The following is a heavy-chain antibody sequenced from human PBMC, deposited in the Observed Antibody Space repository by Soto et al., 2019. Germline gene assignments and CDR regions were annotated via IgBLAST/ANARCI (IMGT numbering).Heavy chain of an antibody. CDR3: AREITMVRAPLYYYYMDV. CDR1: GFTFSSYS. CDR2: ISSSSSYI. V-gene: IGHV3-21*01. J-gene: IGHJ6*03. D-gene: IGHD3-10*01. Sequence: GGSLRLSCAASGFTFSSYSMNWVRQAPGKGLEWVSSISSSSSYIYYADSVKGRFTISRDNAKNSLYLQMNSLRAEDTAVYYCAREITMVRAPLYYYYMDVWGKGTTVTVSS.